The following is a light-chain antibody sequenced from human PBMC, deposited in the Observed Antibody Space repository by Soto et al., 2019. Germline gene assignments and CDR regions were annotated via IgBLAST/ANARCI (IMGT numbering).Light chain of an antibody. CDR1: QSVEIN. J-gene: IGKJ1*01. CDR2: GAS. Sequence: EIVLTQCPGTRSVSPGDRVTLSCRASQSVEINLAWYEQRAGQAPRILVYGASTKATDMRGMFSGRGDGTEFTRTINNLQSEDVSVAYCQQYRNSTRTFGQGTQVDIK. V-gene: IGKV3-15*01. CDR3: QQYRNSTRT.